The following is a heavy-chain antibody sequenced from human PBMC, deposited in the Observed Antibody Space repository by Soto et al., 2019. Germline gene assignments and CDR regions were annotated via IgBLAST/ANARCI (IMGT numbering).Heavy chain of an antibody. CDR2: INPNSGGT. D-gene: IGHD2-21*02. CDR1: GYTFTGYY. V-gene: IGHV1-2*02. J-gene: IGHJ3*02. CDR3: AAELTYCGGDCYPKGGDAFDI. Sequence: ASVKVSCKASGYTFTGYYMHWVRQAPGQGLEWMGCINPNSGGTNYAQKFQGRVTMTRDTSISTAYMELSRLRSDDTAVYYCAAELTYCGGDCYPKGGDAFDIWGQGTMVTVSS.